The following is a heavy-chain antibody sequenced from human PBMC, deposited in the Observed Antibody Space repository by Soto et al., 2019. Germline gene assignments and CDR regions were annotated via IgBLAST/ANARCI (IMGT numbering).Heavy chain of an antibody. CDR3: ARVSTPDSTGYDY. CDR2: SRNRVKSFTT. CDR1: GFTLSDHY. J-gene: IGHJ4*02. Sequence: EVQLVESGVGLVRPGGSLRLWCAASGFTLSDHYLDWVRQAPGKGLEWVGRSRNRVKSFTTAYAASVRSRFTFSRDDSTNSLYLQMNSLKTDDTAVYYCARVSTPDSTGYDYWGQGTLVTVSS. V-gene: IGHV3-72*01. D-gene: IGHD3-3*01.